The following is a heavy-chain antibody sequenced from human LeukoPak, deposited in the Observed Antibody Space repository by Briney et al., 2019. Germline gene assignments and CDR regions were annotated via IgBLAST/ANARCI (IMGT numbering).Heavy chain of an antibody. CDR2: IIPIFGTA. CDR3: ARTELSSGWGVNDYYFDY. Sequence: WASVKVSCKASGGTFSSYAISWVRQAPGQGLEWMGGIIPIFGTANYAQKFQGRVTITTDESTSTAYMELSSLRSEDTAVYYCARTELSSGWGVNDYYFDYWGQGTLVTVSS. J-gene: IGHJ4*02. CDR1: GGTFSSYA. D-gene: IGHD6-19*01. V-gene: IGHV1-69*05.